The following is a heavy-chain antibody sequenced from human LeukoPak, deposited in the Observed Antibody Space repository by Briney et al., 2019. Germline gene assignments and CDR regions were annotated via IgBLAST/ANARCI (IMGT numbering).Heavy chain of an antibody. Sequence: GGSLRLSRAASGFTFSSYWMSWVRQAPGKGLEWVANIKQDVSEKYYVYSVRGRFTISRDSAKNSMYMQMNSLRAEDTAVYYCARVRGYCSSTNCYFDYWGQGTLVTVSS. V-gene: IGHV3-7*01. CDR3: ARVRGYCSSTNCYFDY. CDR2: IKQDVSEK. J-gene: IGHJ4*02. CDR1: GFTFSSYW. D-gene: IGHD2-2*01.